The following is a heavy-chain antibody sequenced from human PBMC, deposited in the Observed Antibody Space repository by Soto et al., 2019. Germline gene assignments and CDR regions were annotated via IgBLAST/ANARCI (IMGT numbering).Heavy chain of an antibody. CDR3: ARDGADCGGDCYYFAY. J-gene: IGHJ4*02. CDR1: GGSISSGGYY. Sequence: QVQLQESGPGLVKPSQTLSLTCTVSGGSISSGGYYWSWIRQHPGKGLEWIGYIYDSGSTYYNPSLKSRVTISVDTSKNQFPLKLSSVTAADTAVYYCARDGADCGGDCYYFAYWGQGTLVTVSS. D-gene: IGHD2-21*02. V-gene: IGHV4-31*03. CDR2: IYDSGST.